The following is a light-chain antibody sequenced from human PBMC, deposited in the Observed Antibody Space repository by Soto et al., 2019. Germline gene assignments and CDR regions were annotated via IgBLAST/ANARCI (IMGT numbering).Light chain of an antibody. J-gene: IGKJ1*01. CDR3: QKYNGALWA. CDR2: AAS. V-gene: IGKV1-27*01. CDR1: QAMSNY. Sequence: DIHMTQSPSSLSASVGDRVTITCRASQAMSNYLAWYQQKPGKVPKLLIYAASSLQSGVPSRFTGSGSGTHFTLTISSLQPEDVATYYCQKYNGALWAFGQGTKVEIK.